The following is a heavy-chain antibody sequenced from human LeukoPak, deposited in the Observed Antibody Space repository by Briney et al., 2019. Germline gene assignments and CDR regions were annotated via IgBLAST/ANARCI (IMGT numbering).Heavy chain of an antibody. J-gene: IGHJ4*02. D-gene: IGHD3-10*01. Sequence: GGSLRLSCAASGFTFSSYAMSWVRQAPGKGLEWVSGISGSGGSTYYGDSVKGRYAISRDNSKNTLYLQMNSLRGEDTAVYYCAKSYYYNSGSWGIFDYWGQGTLVTVSS. V-gene: IGHV3-23*01. CDR2: ISGSGGST. CDR3: AKSYYYNSGSWGIFDY. CDR1: GFTFSSYA.